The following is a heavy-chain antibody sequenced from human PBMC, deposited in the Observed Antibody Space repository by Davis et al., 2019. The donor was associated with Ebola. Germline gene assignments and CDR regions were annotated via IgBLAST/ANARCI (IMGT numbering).Heavy chain of an antibody. CDR2: IRSKANSYAT. V-gene: IGHV3-73*01. Sequence: GESLKISCAASGFTFSGSAMHWVRQASGKGLEWVGRIRSKANSYATAYAASVKGRFTSSRDDSKNTAYLQMNSLKTEDTAVYYCTCGSGVDCWGQGTLVTVSS. CDR3: TCGSGVDC. CDR1: GFTFSGSA. J-gene: IGHJ4*02. D-gene: IGHD1-26*01.